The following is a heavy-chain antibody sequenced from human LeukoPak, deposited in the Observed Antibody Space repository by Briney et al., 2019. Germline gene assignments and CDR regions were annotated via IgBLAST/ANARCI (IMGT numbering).Heavy chain of an antibody. D-gene: IGHD2-2*01. CDR2: INWNGGST. CDR3: ARSSDPRVYCSSTSCHFDY. Sequence: GGSLRLSCAASGFTFDDYGMSWVRQAPGKGLEWVSGINWNGGSTGYADSVKGRFTISRDNAKNSLYLQMNSLRAEDTALYYFARSSDPRVYCSSTSCHFDYWGQGTLVTVSS. CDR1: GFTFDDYG. J-gene: IGHJ4*02. V-gene: IGHV3-20*04.